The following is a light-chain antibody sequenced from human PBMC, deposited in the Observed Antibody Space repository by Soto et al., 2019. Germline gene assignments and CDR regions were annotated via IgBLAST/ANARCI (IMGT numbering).Light chain of an antibody. Sequence: EIVMTQSPATLSVSPGEGATLSCRASQSVGSNLAWYQQKAGQAPRLLVYDASTRATGIPARFSGSGSGTEFTLTISGLQSEDFAFYHCQQYNSRPRTFGQGTEVEVK. J-gene: IGKJ1*01. CDR3: QQYNSRPRT. CDR2: DAS. V-gene: IGKV3-15*01. CDR1: QSVGSN.